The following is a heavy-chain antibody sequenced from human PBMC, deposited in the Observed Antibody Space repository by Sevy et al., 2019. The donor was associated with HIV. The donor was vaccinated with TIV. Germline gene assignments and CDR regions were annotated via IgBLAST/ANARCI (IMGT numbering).Heavy chain of an antibody. V-gene: IGHV3-23*01. D-gene: IGHD2-8*01. Sequence: GGSLRLSCEASGFTFSKYSMSWVRQAPGKGLEWVSTFSFGCGRINYADSVKGRFTISRDDSKNTLYLQMKSLRAEETAVYYCAREGCTKPHDYWGQGTLVTVSS. J-gene: IGHJ4*02. CDR1: GFTFSKYS. CDR3: AREGCTKPHDY. CDR2: FSFGCGRI.